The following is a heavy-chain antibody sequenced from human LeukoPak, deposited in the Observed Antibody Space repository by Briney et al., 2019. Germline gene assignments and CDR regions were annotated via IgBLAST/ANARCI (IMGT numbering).Heavy chain of an antibody. V-gene: IGHV4-34*01. CDR2: INHSGST. CDR3: ARAKEYGYNYGPGFGFDP. J-gene: IGHJ5*02. Sequence: PSETLSLTCAVYGGSFSGYYWSWIRQPPGKGLEWIGEINHSGSTNYGPSLKSRVTISVDTSKKQISLKLSFVTAADTAVYYCARAKEYGYNYGPGFGFDPWGQGTLVTVSS. CDR1: GGSFSGYY. D-gene: IGHD5-18*01.